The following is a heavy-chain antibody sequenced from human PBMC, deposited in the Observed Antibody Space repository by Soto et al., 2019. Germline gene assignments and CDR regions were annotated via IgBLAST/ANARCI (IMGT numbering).Heavy chain of an antibody. J-gene: IGHJ4*02. Sequence: AVSGDSINSSHWWNWVRQPPEKGLEWIGQISHSGSTTYNPSLTSRVTISVDKSKNHFSLKLTSVTAADTAVYYCAARHFWSRPWTDRRLDYCGQGPLVTVYS. V-gene: IGHV4-4*02. CDR2: ISHSGST. D-gene: IGHD3-3*02. CDR1: GDSINSSHW. CDR3: AARHFWSRPWTDRRLDY.